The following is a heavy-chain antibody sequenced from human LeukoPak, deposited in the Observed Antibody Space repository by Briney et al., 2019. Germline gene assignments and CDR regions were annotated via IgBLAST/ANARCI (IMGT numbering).Heavy chain of an antibody. CDR3: TRDLGVDTTMIFFDY. J-gene: IGHJ4*02. CDR1: GYTFTSFG. Sequence: ASVKVSCKASGYTFTSFGISWVRQAPGQGLEWMGWSSAYNGNTNYAQKFQGRVTMTTDTSASTAYMEVRSLRSDDTAVYYCTRDLGVDTTMIFFDYWGQGSLVTVSS. CDR2: SSAYNGNT. V-gene: IGHV1-18*01. D-gene: IGHD5-18*01.